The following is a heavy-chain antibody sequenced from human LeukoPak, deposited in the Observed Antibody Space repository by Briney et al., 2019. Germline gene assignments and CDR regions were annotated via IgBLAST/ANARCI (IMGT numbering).Heavy chain of an antibody. CDR3: ARVLVTGLKRYFDS. J-gene: IGHJ4*02. CDR1: GFTVSNSY. V-gene: IGHV3-66*01. CDR2: IYSGGST. D-gene: IGHD1-20*01. Sequence: GGSLRLSCSASGFTVSNSYMSWVRQAPGKGLEWVSVIYSGGSTYYADSVKGRFTISRDNSKNTLYLQMNSLRAEDTAVYYCARVLVTGLKRYFDSWGQGTLVTVSS.